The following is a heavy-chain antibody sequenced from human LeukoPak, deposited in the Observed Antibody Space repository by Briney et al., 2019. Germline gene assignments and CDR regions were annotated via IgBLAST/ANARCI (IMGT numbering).Heavy chain of an antibody. CDR1: GGTFNSYA. CDR3: ARGRLLDGMDV. J-gene: IGHJ6*02. Sequence: SVKVSCKASGGTFNSYALSWVRQAPGQGLEWMGRIIPILGIANYAQKFQGRVTITADKSTSTAYKELGSLRSEDRDVYYCARGRLLDGMDVWGQGTTVTVSS. V-gene: IGHV1-69*04. CDR2: IIPILGIA. D-gene: IGHD3-22*01.